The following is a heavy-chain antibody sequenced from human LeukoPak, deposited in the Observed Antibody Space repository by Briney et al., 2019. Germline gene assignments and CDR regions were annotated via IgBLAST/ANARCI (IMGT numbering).Heavy chain of an antibody. J-gene: IGHJ6*03. CDR1: GFTFSSYW. Sequence: GGSLRLSCAASGFTFSSYWMSWVRQAPGKGLEWVANIKQDGSEKYYVDSVKGRFTISRDNAKNSLYLQMNSLRAEDTAVYYCARDRVQIAAAGTPHLLPLYYMDVWGKGTTVTVSS. CDR2: IKQDGSEK. CDR3: ARDRVQIAAAGTPHLLPLYYMDV. D-gene: IGHD6-13*01. V-gene: IGHV3-7*01.